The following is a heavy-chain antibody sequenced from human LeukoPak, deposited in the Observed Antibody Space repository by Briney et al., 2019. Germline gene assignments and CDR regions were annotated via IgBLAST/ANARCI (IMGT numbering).Heavy chain of an antibody. Sequence: GGSLRLSCAASGFPFSNYAMSWVRQAPGKGLEWVSAISGSGGSTYYADSVKGRFTISRDNSKNTLYLQMNSLRTDDTAVYYCARMLVVTAIFDAFDIWGQGTMVTVSS. V-gene: IGHV3-23*01. CDR3: ARMLVVTAIFDAFDI. J-gene: IGHJ3*02. CDR2: ISGSGGST. D-gene: IGHD2-21*02. CDR1: GFPFSNYA.